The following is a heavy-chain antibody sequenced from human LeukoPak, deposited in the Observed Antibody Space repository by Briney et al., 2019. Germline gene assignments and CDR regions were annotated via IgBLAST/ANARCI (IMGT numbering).Heavy chain of an antibody. D-gene: IGHD2-2*02. CDR1: GFTFSTYS. Sequence: GGSLRLSCAASGFTFSTYSMNWVRQAPGKGLEWVSSISGTTTYIYYADSVKGRFTISRDNSKNTLYLQMNSLRAEDTAVYYCAKVTQAILDYWGQGTLVTVSS. J-gene: IGHJ4*02. CDR2: ISGTTTYI. V-gene: IGHV3-21*04. CDR3: AKVTQAILDY.